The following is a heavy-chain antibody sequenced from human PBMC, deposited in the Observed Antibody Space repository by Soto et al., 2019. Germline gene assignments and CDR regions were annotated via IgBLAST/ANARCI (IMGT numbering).Heavy chain of an antibody. CDR1: GATFSRYG. V-gene: IGHV3-30*18. D-gene: IGHD3-22*01. Sequence: GGALRLSWAGSGATFSRYGMHWGRQAPGKGLEWVAVISYDGRNKRYVDSVKGRFTISRDNSKNTLDLQMNSLRAEDTAMYYCAKDTYYHDSSGYYTFANWGQGTLVTVSS. J-gene: IGHJ4*02. CDR3: AKDTYYHDSSGYYTFAN. CDR2: ISYDGRNK.